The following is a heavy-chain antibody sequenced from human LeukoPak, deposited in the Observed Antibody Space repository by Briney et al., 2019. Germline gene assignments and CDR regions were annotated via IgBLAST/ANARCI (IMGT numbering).Heavy chain of an antibody. CDR2: ISGSGDIT. D-gene: IGHD5-12*01. V-gene: IGHV3-23*01. CDR3: ARDPILSGYDF. J-gene: IGHJ4*02. Sequence: PGGSLRLSCAASGFTLSSYAMSWVRQAPGKGLEWVSAISGSGDITYYADSVKGRFTISRDNSKNTLYLQMNSLRADDTAVYYCARDPILSGYDFWGQGTLVTVSS. CDR1: GFTLSSYA.